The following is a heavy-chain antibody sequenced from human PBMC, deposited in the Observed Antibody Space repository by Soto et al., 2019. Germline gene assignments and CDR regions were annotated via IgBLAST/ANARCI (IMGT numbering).Heavy chain of an antibody. D-gene: IGHD3-16*02. Sequence: QVQLVQSGAEVKKPGSSVKVSCKASGGTFSSYAISWVRQAPGQGLEWMGGFIPIFGTANYAQKFQGRVTITADESTSTAYMELSSLRSEDTAVYYCARGPTYDYVWGSYRSLDYWGQGTLVTVSS. CDR1: GGTFSSYA. J-gene: IGHJ4*02. V-gene: IGHV1-69*01. CDR2: FIPIFGTA. CDR3: ARGPTYDYVWGSYRSLDY.